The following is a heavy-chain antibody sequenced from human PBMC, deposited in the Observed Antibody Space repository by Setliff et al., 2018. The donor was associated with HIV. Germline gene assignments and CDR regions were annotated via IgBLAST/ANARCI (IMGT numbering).Heavy chain of an antibody. Sequence: GESLKISCAASGFTFIDFALNWVRQAPGKGPEWVSSISSSGSYIYYARSVKGRSTISRDNARNSLYLDLNSLRAEDTALYYCARSRSTRDAFDTWGQGTMVTVSS. CDR2: ISSSGSYI. J-gene: IGHJ3*02. CDR3: ARSRSTRDAFDT. D-gene: IGHD1-1*01. CDR1: GFTFIDFA. V-gene: IGHV3-21*01.